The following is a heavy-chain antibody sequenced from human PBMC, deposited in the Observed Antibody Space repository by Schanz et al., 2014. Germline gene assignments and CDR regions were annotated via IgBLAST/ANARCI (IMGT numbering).Heavy chain of an antibody. D-gene: IGHD3-16*01. CDR2: IGRRGQVI. CDR3: ARSYHDDDDYTRALDM. J-gene: IGHJ3*02. Sequence: EVQLEESGGGLVQPGGSLRVSCAATGFTFSDYTMNWVRQAPGKGPEWVACIGRRGQVIYYADSMEGRFTISRDNAQNSLFLQMNSLRVEDTAVYYCARSYHDDDDYTRALDMWGQGTMVTVSS. V-gene: IGHV3-21*01. CDR1: GFTFSDYT.